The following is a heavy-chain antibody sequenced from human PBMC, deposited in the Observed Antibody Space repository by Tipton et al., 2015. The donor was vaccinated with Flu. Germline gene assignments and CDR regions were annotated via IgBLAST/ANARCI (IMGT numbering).Heavy chain of an antibody. Sequence: SLRLSCAASGFSFSSYWMSWVRQAPGKGLEWVANMNRDGSEKNYMDAVKGRFSISRDNAKNSVYLQMNSLRAGDTAVYYCARDRGYSCFDYWGLGNLVTVSS. J-gene: IGHJ4*02. V-gene: IGHV3-7*01. CDR2: MNRDGSEK. CDR3: ARDRGYSCFDY. CDR1: GFSFSSYW. D-gene: IGHD5-12*01.